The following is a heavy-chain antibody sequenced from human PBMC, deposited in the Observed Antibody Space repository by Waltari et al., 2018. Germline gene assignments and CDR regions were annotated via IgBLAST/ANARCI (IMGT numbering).Heavy chain of an antibody. CDR2: ISSSSSYI. V-gene: IGHV3-21*01. CDR1: GFTFSSYR. CDR3: ASNPAFYDFWSGWRDY. D-gene: IGHD3-3*01. J-gene: IGHJ4*02. Sequence: EVQLVESGGGLVKPGGSLRLSCAASGFTFSSYRMNWVRPAQGKGLEWVSSISSSSSYIYYADSVKGRFTISRDNAKNSLYLQMNSLRAEDTAVYYCASNPAFYDFWSGWRDYWGQGTLVTVSS.